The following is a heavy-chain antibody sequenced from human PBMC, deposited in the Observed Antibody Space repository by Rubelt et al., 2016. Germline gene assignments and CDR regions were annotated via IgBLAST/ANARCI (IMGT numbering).Heavy chain of an antibody. J-gene: IGHJ4*02. Sequence: EVHLLESGGGLVQAGGSLRLSCAASEFTLSNYAMTWVRQAPGKGLEWVSTFGGTDDRTFYADSVKGRFTISRDNSKNTLYLQMNSLRAEDTAVYYCAKIMRPNYDILWDYWGQGTLVTVSP. CDR1: EFTLSNYA. CDR2: FGGTDDRT. D-gene: IGHD3-9*01. CDR3: AKIMRPNYDILWDY. V-gene: IGHV3-23*01.